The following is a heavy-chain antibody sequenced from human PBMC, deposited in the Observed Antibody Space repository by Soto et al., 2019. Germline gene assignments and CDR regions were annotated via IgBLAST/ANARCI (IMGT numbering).Heavy chain of an antibody. CDR3: ARGQIDRSSSAFDI. V-gene: IGHV1-8*01. Sequence: ASVKVSCKASGYTFTSYDINWVRQATGQGLEWMGWMNPNSGNTGYAQKFQGRVTMTRNTSISTAYMELSSLRSEDTAVYYCARGQIDRSSSAFDIWGQGTMVTVAS. CDR1: GYTFTSYD. J-gene: IGHJ3*02. CDR2: MNPNSGNT. D-gene: IGHD6-6*01.